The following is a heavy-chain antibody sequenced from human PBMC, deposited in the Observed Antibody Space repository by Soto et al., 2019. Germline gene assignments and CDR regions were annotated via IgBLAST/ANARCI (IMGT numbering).Heavy chain of an antibody. CDR2: TYYRSKWYN. CDR1: GDSFSSNSAA. J-gene: IGHJ6*02. V-gene: IGHV6-1*01. CDR3: ARLMIEYSSSDDYYYYGMDV. Sequence: PSQTLPLTCAISGDSFSSNSAAWNWIRQSPSRGLEWLGRTYYRSKWYNDYAVSAKSRITINPDTSKNQFSLQLNSVTPEDTAVYYCARLMIEYSSSDDYYYYGMDVWGQGTTVTVSS. D-gene: IGHD6-6*01.